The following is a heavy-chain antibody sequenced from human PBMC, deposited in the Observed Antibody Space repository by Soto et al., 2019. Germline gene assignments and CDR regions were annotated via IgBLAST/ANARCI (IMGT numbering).Heavy chain of an antibody. V-gene: IGHV4-59*01. CDR1: GGSISSYY. Sequence: SETLSLTCTASGGSISSYYWSWIRQPPGKGLEWIGYIYYSGSTNYNPSLKSRVTISVDTSKNQFSLKLSSVTAADTAVYYCARGEGDDAFDIWGQGTMVTVSS. CDR2: IYYSGST. CDR3: ARGEGDDAFDI. J-gene: IGHJ3*02.